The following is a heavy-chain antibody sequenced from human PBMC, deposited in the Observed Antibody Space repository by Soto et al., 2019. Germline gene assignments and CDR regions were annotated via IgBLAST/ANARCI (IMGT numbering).Heavy chain of an antibody. CDR2: FDPEDGET. V-gene: IGHV1-24*01. D-gene: IGHD3-3*01. J-gene: IGHJ4*02. Sequence: SVKVSCKVSGYTLTELSMHWVRQAPGKGLEWMGGFDPEDGETIYAQKFQGRVTMTEDTSTDTAYMELSSLRSEDTAVYYCATSQDYYDFWSGPPRPDIAFDYWGQGTLVTVSS. CDR1: GYTLTELS. CDR3: ATSQDYYDFWSGPPRPDIAFDY.